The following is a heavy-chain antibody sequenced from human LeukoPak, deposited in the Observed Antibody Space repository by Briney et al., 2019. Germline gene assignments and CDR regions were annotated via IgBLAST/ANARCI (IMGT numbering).Heavy chain of an antibody. CDR1: GFTFSSYW. V-gene: IGHV3-74*01. CDR3: ARDWSDTIFGVVNDY. CDR2: INSDGSST. D-gene: IGHD3-3*01. J-gene: IGHJ4*02. Sequence: GGSLRLSCAASGFTFSSYWMHWVRRAPGKGLVWVSRINSDGSSTSYADSVKGRFTISRDNAKNTLYLQMNSLRAEDTAVYYCARDWSDTIFGVVNDYWGQGTLVTVSS.